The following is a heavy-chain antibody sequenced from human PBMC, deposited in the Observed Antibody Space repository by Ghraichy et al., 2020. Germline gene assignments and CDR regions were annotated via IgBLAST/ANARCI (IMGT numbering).Heavy chain of an antibody. J-gene: IGHJ4*02. CDR2: IHPGVSDI. CDR1: GYSFTSYW. D-gene: IGHD3-10*01. CDR3: ARDYGSGSFYYFDY. V-gene: IGHV5-51*01. Sequence: GESLNISCKGSGYSFTSYWIGWVRQMPGKGLKWMGTIHPGVSDIKYSPSFQGQVTISADKSISAAYLQWSSLKASDTAIYYCARDYGSGSFYYFDYWGQGTLVTVSS.